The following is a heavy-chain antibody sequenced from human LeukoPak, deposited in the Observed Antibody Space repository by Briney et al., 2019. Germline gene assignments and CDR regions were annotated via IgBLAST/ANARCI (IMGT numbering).Heavy chain of an antibody. D-gene: IGHD5-24*01. V-gene: IGHV3-66*02. CDR1: GFTVSSNY. CDR2: IYSGGST. CDR3: ARARGRWLLDY. Sequence: GSLGLSCAASGFTVSSNYMSWVRQAPGKGLEWVSVIYSGGSTYYADSVKGRFTISRDNSKNTLYLQMNSLRAEDTAVYYCARARGRWLLDYWGQGTLVTVSS. J-gene: IGHJ4*02.